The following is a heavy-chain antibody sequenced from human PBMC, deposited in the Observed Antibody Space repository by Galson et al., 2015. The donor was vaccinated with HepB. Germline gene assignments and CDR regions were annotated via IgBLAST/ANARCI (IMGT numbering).Heavy chain of an antibody. CDR2: IWYDGSHK. CDR1: GFPFSSYG. V-gene: IGHV3-33*01. J-gene: IGHJ3*02. D-gene: IGHD3-10*01. CDR3: ARDSLYYSGSGISPWGGAFNI. Sequence: SLRLSCAASGFPFSSYGMHWVRQAPGKGLEWVAVIWYDGSHKYYEDSVTDRLTVSRNNSKNTLYLHMHSLRAEDTAVYYCARDSLYYSGSGISPWGGAFNIWGQGTVVTVSS.